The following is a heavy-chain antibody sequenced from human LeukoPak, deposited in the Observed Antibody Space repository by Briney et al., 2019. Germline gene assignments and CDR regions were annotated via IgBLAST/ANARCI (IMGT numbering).Heavy chain of an antibody. J-gene: IGHJ4*02. CDR2: ITGDGEYT. V-gene: IGHV3-23*01. D-gene: IGHD2-15*01. Sequence: GGSLRLSCAASGFTFSSYAMAWVRQSPGEGLGWVSCITGDGEYTYHTDSAKGRFTISRDNSKNTLYVQMNSLRAEDTAVYYCAKGTLGSCSGGSCYPLDYWGQGTLVTVSS. CDR3: AKGTLGSCSGGSCYPLDY. CDR1: GFTFSSYA.